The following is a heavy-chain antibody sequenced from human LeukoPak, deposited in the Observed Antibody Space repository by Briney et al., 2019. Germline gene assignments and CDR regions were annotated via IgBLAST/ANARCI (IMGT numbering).Heavy chain of an antibody. CDR2: ISGSGVST. CDR1: GFTVSSNY. Sequence: QSGGSLRLSCAASGFTVSSNYMTWVRQAPGKGLEWVSGISGSGVSTYYADSVKGRFTISRDNSKNTLYLQMNSLRAEDTAVYYCAKDRSYYDSSGYIYYFDYWGQGTLVTVSS. CDR3: AKDRSYYDSSGYIYYFDY. J-gene: IGHJ4*02. V-gene: IGHV3-23*01. D-gene: IGHD3-22*01.